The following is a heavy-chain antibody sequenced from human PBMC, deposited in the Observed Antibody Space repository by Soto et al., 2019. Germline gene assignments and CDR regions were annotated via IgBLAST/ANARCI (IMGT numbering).Heavy chain of an antibody. Sequence: GGFLRLSCAAFEFNISNYSMIWVRQAPGKGLEWVSGVNGGGDITYYADSVKGRFTISRDNSKNTLYLQMNSLRAEDTAVFYCARGHFGVTMDVWGQGTMVTVSS. V-gene: IGHV3-23*01. J-gene: IGHJ6*02. CDR1: EFNISNYS. CDR3: ARGHFGVTMDV. D-gene: IGHD3-3*01. CDR2: VNGGGDIT.